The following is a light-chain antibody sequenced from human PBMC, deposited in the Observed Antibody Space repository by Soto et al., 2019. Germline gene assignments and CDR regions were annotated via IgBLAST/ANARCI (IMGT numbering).Light chain of an antibody. CDR3: QQYDIWRPYT. J-gene: IGKJ2*01. Sequence: VMTQSPASLSLSPGGSATLSCRASQSIRGTLAWYHQKTCQAPMLLIYDAYTRATGIPPGFSGGGSGTEFTVTISSLQSEDFAIYYCQQYDIWRPYTCGQGTKVDIK. CDR1: QSIRGT. CDR2: DAY. V-gene: IGKV3-15*01.